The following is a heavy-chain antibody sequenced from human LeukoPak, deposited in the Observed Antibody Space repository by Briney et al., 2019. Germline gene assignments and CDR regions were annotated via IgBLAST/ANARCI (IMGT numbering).Heavy chain of an antibody. V-gene: IGHV3-23*01. Sequence: GGSLRLSCAASGFTFSSYGMHWVRQAPGKGLEWVSAMSGDGDTTYYADSVKGRFTISRDNSKNTLYLQMNSLRAEDTAVYYCARGYVSLGYFDYWGQGTLVTVSS. J-gene: IGHJ4*02. CDR1: GFTFSSYG. CDR2: MSGDGDTT. D-gene: IGHD2-15*01. CDR3: ARGYVSLGYFDY.